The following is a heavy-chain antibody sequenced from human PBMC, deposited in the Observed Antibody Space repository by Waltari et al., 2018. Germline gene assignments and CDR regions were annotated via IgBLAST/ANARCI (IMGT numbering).Heavy chain of an antibody. CDR3: ARAMRITMIVVANPLLDY. J-gene: IGHJ4*02. CDR1: GYTSTGYY. Sequence: QVQLVQSGAEVKEPGASVKVSCKASGYTSTGYYMHWVRQALGQGLEWMGWINPNSGGTNYAQKFQGRVTMTRDTSISTAYMELSRLRSDDTAVYYCARAMRITMIVVANPLLDYWGQGTLVTVSS. V-gene: IGHV1-2*02. CDR2: INPNSGGT. D-gene: IGHD3-22*01.